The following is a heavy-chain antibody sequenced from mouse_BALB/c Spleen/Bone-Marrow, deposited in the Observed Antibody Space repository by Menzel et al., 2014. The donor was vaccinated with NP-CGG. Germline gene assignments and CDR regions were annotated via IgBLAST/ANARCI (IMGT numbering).Heavy chain of an antibody. CDR3: ARSGIPYAMDY. CDR1: EYTFTDYN. Sequence: VQLKESGPELVKPGASVKISCKASEYTFTDYNMHWVKQSHGKSLEWIGYIYPYSGGTGYNQKFKSKATLTVDDSSSTAYMELRSLTTEDSAVYYCARSGIPYAMDYWGQGTSVTVSS. D-gene: IGHD5-2*01. V-gene: IGHV1S29*02. CDR2: IYPYSGGT. J-gene: IGHJ4*01.